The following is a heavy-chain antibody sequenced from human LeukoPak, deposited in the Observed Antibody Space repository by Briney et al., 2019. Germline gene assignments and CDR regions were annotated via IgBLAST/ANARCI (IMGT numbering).Heavy chain of an antibody. J-gene: IGHJ4*02. D-gene: IGHD2-15*01. CDR2: IYSTGST. V-gene: IGHV4-4*07. CDR3: ARGVVGRISPFDY. CDR1: GDSISSYY. Sequence: SETLSLTCTVSGDSISSYYWSWIRQPAWKGLEWIGHIYSTGSTNYNPSLESRLSMSVDTSKNQFSLRLSSVTAADTAVYYCARGVVGRISPFDYWGQGTLVTVSS.